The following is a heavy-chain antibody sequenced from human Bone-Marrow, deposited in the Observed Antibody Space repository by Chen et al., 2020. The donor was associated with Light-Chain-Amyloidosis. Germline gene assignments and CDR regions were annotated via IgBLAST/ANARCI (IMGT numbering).Heavy chain of an antibody. J-gene: IGHJ6*03. CDR1: GFTFNDYA. CDR2: ISSNSGSI. D-gene: IGHD1-1*01. V-gene: IGHV3-9*01. Sequence: EVQLVESGGGLVQPGRSLRLSCAASGFTFNDYAMYWVWQGPGKGLEWVSGISSNSGSIGYADSVKGRFSISRDNAKNYLHLQMNSLRPEDTALYYCVKSLIPSRYLYHYYMDVWGKGTTVIVSS. CDR3: VKSLIPSRYLYHYYMDV.